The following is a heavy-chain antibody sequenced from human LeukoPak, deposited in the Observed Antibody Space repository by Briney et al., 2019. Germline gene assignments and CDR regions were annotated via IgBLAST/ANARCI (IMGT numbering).Heavy chain of an antibody. CDR3: ARAGYCSGGSCYLRYYYYYGMDV. D-gene: IGHD2-15*01. Sequence: SETLSLTYTVSGGSISSYYWSWIRQPPGKGLEWIGYIYYSGSTNYNPSLKSRVTISVDTSKNQFSLKLSSVTAADTAVYYCARAGYCSGGSCYLRYYYYYGMDVWGQGTTVTVSS. CDR1: GGSISSYY. CDR2: IYYSGST. J-gene: IGHJ6*02. V-gene: IGHV4-59*01.